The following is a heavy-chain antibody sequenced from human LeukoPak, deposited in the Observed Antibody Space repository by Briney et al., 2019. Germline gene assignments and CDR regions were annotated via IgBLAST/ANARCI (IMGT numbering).Heavy chain of an antibody. CDR1: GYTFTGYY. Sequence: GASVKVSCKASGYTFTGYYMHWVRQAPGQGLEWMGWINPNSGGTNYAQKFQGRVTMTRDTSISTAYMELSRLRSDDTAVYYCARDPEYCSSTSCYQFDPWGQGTLVTVSS. CDR2: INPNSGGT. D-gene: IGHD2-2*01. V-gene: IGHV1-2*02. CDR3: ARDPEYCSSTSCYQFDP. J-gene: IGHJ5*02.